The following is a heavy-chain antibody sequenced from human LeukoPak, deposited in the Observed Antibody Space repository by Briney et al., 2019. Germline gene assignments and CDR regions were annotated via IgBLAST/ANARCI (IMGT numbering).Heavy chain of an antibody. D-gene: IGHD3-22*01. CDR2: IYPSDSDT. CDR3: ATLDYYDSRGAFAY. V-gene: IGHV5-51*01. J-gene: IGHJ4*02. CDR1: GYSLTNYW. Sequence: GESLKISCKGSGYSLTNYWIAWVRQMSGKGLEWMGIIYPSDSDTEYSPSFRGQIVISADKSISTAYLQWSSLTASDTAMYYCATLDYYDSRGAFAYWGQGTLVTVSS.